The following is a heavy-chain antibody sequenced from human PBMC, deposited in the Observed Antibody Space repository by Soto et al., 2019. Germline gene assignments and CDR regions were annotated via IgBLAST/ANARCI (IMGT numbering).Heavy chain of an antibody. V-gene: IGHV3-33*01. CDR1: GFTFSSYG. CDR3: ARDPGTVAGDYYFDY. J-gene: IGHJ4*02. CDR2: IWYDGSNK. Sequence: GGSLILSCAASGFTFSSYGMHWVRQAPGKGLEWVAVIWYDGSNKYYADSVKGRFTISRDNSKNTLYLQMNSLRAEDTAVYYCARDPGTVAGDYYFDYWGQGTLVTVSS. D-gene: IGHD6-19*01.